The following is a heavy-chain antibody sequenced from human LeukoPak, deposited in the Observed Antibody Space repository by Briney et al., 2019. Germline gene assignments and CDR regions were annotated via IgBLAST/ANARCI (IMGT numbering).Heavy chain of an antibody. CDR1: GFTFDDYG. J-gene: IGHJ5*02. CDR2: INWNGGST. CDR3: ATGGQYSSSWS. Sequence: GGSLRLSCAASGFTFDDYGMSWVRQAPGKGLEWVSGINWNGGSTGYADSVKGRFTISRDNAKNSLYLQMNSLRAEDTAIYYCATGGQYSSSWSWGQGTLVTVSS. V-gene: IGHV3-20*04. D-gene: IGHD6-13*01.